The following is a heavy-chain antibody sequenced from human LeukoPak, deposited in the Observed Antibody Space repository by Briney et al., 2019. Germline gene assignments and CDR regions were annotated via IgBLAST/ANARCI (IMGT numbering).Heavy chain of an antibody. V-gene: IGHV3-66*04. CDR2: IYSGGST. CDR1: GFTFSSYG. Sequence: GGSLRLSCAASGFTFSSYGMHWVRQAPGKGLEWVSVIYSGGSTYYADSVKGRFTISRDNSKNTLYLQMNSLRAEDTAVYYCARLFYDPWGQGTLVTVSS. J-gene: IGHJ5*02. CDR3: ARLFYDP.